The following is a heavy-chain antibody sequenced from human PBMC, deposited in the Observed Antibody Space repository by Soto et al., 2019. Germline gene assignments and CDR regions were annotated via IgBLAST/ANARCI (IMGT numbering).Heavy chain of an antibody. Sequence: PSETLSLTCTVSGGSISSYYWSWIRQPPGKGLEWIGYIYYSGSTNYNPSLKSRVTISVDTSKNQFSLKLSSVTAADTAVYYCARDVSTGWLEPYYYYGMDVWGQGTTVTVSS. D-gene: IGHD3-22*01. J-gene: IGHJ6*02. CDR1: GGSISSYY. CDR3: ARDVSTGWLEPYYYYGMDV. CDR2: IYYSGST. V-gene: IGHV4-59*01.